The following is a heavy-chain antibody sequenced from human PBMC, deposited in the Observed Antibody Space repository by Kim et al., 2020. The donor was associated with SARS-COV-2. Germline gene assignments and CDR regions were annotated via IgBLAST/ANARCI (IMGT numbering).Heavy chain of an antibody. Sequence: VKGRFTISRDNAKNSLYLQMNSLRAEDTAVYYCARYPLYGSSASDAFDIWGQGTMVTVSS. D-gene: IGHD6-6*01. J-gene: IGHJ3*02. V-gene: IGHV3-11*01. CDR3: ARYPLYGSSASDAFDI.